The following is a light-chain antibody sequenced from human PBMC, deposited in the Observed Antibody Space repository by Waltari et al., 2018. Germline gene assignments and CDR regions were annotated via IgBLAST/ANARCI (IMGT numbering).Light chain of an antibody. Sequence: DIVMTQSPDSLAVSLGERATIDCKSSQSVLYSPNEKNYLLRYQQKPGQPPKLLIYWASTRESGVPDRFSGSGSGMNFTLTISSLQAEDVAVYYCQQYYSAPYTFGQGTKLEIK. CDR1: QSVLYSPNEKNY. V-gene: IGKV4-1*01. J-gene: IGKJ2*01. CDR2: WAS. CDR3: QQYYSAPYT.